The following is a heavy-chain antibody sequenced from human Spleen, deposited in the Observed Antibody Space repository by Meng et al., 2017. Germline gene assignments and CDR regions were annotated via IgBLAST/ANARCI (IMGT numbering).Heavy chain of an antibody. J-gene: IGHJ4*02. V-gene: IGHV4-61*01. CDR1: GGPVSSISYY. Sequence: QVQLEESGPGLVRPPEPLSLSFTVSGGPVSSISYYWSWIRQPPGRGLEWIGDISYSGSTRYNSSLMSRVTISVDTSKNQFSLKLSSVTAADTAVYYCASQEESGWYAYPGYWGQGTLVTVSS. D-gene: IGHD6-19*01. CDR3: ASQEESGWYAYPGY. CDR2: ISYSGST.